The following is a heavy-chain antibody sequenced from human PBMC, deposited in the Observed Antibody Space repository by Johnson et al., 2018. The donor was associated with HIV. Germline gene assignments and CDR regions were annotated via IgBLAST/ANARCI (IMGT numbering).Heavy chain of an antibody. Sequence: QMQLVESGGGVVQPGGSLRLSCAASGFTFSSYGMYWVRQAPGKGLEWVAFIRYDGSNKYYADSVKGRFTISRDNSKNTLYLQMNSLTAGDTAVYYCARERDPERGSQQSGVYAFYIWGQGTMVTVSS. D-gene: IGHD3-10*01. J-gene: IGHJ3*02. CDR1: GFTFSSYG. CDR2: IRYDGSNK. CDR3: ARERDPERGSQQSGVYAFYI. V-gene: IGHV3-30*02.